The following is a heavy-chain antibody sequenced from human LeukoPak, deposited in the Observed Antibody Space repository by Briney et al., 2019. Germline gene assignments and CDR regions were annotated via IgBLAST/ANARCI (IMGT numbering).Heavy chain of an antibody. CDR3: ARVRNSGFRYVDS. J-gene: IGHJ4*02. Sequence: PGGSLRLSCAASGFTFSSYAMHWVRQAPGKGLEWVAVISYDGSNKYYADSVKGRFTISRDNSKNTLYLQMNSLRAEDTAVYYCARVRNSGFRYVDSWGQGTLVTVSS. CDR2: ISYDGSNK. D-gene: IGHD5-12*01. V-gene: IGHV3-30*04. CDR1: GFTFSSYA.